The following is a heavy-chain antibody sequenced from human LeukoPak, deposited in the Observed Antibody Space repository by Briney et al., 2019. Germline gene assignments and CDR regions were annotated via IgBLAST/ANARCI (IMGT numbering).Heavy chain of an antibody. CDR1: GGSFSGYY. D-gene: IGHD6-19*01. V-gene: IGHV4-34*01. J-gene: IGHJ4*02. CDR3: ARGASSGWNGRDY. Sequence: SETLSLTCAVYGGSFSGYYWSWIRQPPGKGLEWIGEINHSGSTNYNPSLKSRVTISVDTSKNQFSLKLSSVTAADTAVYYCARGASSGWNGRDYWGQGTLVTVSP. CDR2: INHSGST.